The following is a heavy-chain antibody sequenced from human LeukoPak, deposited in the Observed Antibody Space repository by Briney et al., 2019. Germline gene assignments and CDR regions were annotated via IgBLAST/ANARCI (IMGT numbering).Heavy chain of an antibody. Sequence: SVKVSCKASGGTFSSYAISWVRQAPGQGLEWMGGIIPIFGTANYAQKFQGRVTVTADESTSTAYTELSSLRSEDTAVYYCARDRDYGDYGGWYFDLWGRGTLVTVSS. CDR1: GGTFSSYA. CDR2: IIPIFGTA. J-gene: IGHJ2*01. D-gene: IGHD4-17*01. V-gene: IGHV1-69*13. CDR3: ARDRDYGDYGGWYFDL.